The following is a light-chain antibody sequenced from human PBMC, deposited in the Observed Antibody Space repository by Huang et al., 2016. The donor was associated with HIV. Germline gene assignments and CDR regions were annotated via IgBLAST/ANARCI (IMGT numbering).Light chain of an antibody. V-gene: IGKV3-15*01. CDR2: GAS. CDR1: QRLSDS. CDR3: QQYNNWPPWT. J-gene: IGKJ1*01. Sequence: EIVMTQSPGTLSVSPGERATLSCRASQRLSDSLAWYQQKPGQAPRLLIYGASTRATGIPARFSGSGSGTDYTLTISSLQSEDFAIYYCQQYNNWPPWTFGQGTKVEIK.